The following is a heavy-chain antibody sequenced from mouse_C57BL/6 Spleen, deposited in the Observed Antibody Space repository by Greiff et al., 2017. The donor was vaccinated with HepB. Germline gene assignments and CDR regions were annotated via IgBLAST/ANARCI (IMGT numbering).Heavy chain of an antibody. CDR1: GFSLTSYG. Sequence: VKLMESGPGLVQPSQSLSITCTVSGFSLTSYGVHWVRQSPGKGLEWLGVIWSGGSTDYNAAFISRLSISKDNSKSQVFFKMNSLQADDTAIYYCARKGAYDGYYPAWFAYWGQGTLVTVSA. D-gene: IGHD2-3*01. CDR3: ARKGAYDGYYPAWFAY. J-gene: IGHJ3*01. CDR2: IWSGGST. V-gene: IGHV2-2*01.